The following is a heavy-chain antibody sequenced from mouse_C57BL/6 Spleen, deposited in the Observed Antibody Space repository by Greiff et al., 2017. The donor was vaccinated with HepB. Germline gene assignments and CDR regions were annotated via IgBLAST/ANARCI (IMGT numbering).Heavy chain of an antibody. Sequence: EVQLQESGPGMVKPSQSLSLTCTVTGYSITSGYDWHWIRHFPGNKLEWMGYISYSGSTNYNPSIKSRISITHDTSKNHFFLKLNSVTTEDTATYYCARATGNWYFDVWGTGTTVTVSS. CDR2: ISYSGST. D-gene: IGHD1-1*01. V-gene: IGHV3-1*01. CDR3: ARATGNWYFDV. CDR1: GYSITSGYD. J-gene: IGHJ1*03.